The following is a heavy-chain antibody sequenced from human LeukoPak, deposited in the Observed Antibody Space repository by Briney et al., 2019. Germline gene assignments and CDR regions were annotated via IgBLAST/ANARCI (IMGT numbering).Heavy chain of an antibody. J-gene: IGHJ4*02. V-gene: IGHV5-51*01. CDR3: ARFDSSGYYFNY. D-gene: IGHD3-22*01. CDR2: IYPGDSDT. CDR1: GYTFSTYG. Sequence: GESLKISCKGSGYTFSTYGIGWVRQMPGKGLEWMGIIYPGDSDTRYSPSFQGQVTMSADKSISTAYLQWSSLKASDPAMYYCARFDSSGYYFNYWGQGTLVTVSS.